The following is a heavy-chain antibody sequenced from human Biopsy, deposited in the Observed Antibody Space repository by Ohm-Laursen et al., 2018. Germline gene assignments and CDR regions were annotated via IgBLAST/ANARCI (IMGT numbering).Heavy chain of an antibody. J-gene: IGHJ4*02. V-gene: IGHV4-59*01. CDR1: DGSINSYY. CDR3: ARGSSYGYDFDY. Sequence: SETLSLTCIVSDGSINSYYWNWIRQPPGKRLEWIGNIYYSGSTNFNPSLKSRVTISVDTSKNQFSLKLSSVTAADTAAYFCARGSSYGYDFDYWGQGTLVAVSS. D-gene: IGHD5-18*01. CDR2: IYYSGST.